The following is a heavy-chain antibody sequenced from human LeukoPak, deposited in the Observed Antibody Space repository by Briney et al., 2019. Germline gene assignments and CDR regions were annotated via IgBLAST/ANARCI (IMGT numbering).Heavy chain of an antibody. CDR3: AKDLFSGSWTPFDY. V-gene: IGHV3-23*01. CDR1: GFTFSSYS. D-gene: IGHD1-26*01. J-gene: IGHJ4*02. Sequence: GGSLRLSCAASGFTFSSYSMSWVRQAPGKGLEWVSAISRSGDSTYYADSVKGWFTISRGNSDNTLYLQMNGLRAEDTALYYCAKDLFSGSWTPFDYWGQGTLVTVSS. CDR2: ISRSGDST.